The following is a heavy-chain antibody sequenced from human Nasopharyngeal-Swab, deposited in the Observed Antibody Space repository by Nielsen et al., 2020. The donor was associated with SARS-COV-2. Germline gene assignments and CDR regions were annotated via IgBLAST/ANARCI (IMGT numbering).Heavy chain of an antibody. V-gene: IGHV3-13*05. Sequence: SLKISCAASGFISSSYDMYWLRPATGKGLEWVSAIGTAGDPYYPGSVKGRFTISRENAKNSLYLQMNSLRAGDTAVYYCARGDATMVRGVIIRGGMDVWGQGTTVTVSS. CDR1: GFISSSYD. D-gene: IGHD3-10*01. CDR2: IGTAGDP. J-gene: IGHJ6*02. CDR3: ARGDATMVRGVIIRGGMDV.